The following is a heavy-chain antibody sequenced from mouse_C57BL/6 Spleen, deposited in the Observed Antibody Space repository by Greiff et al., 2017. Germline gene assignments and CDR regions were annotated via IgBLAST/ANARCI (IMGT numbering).Heavy chain of an antibody. CDR1: GYAFSSYW. CDR2: IYPGDGDT. D-gene: IGHD2-2*01. Sequence: VQLQQSGAELVKPGASVTISCKASGYAFSSYWMNWVKQRPGKGLEWIGQIYPGDGDTNYNGKFKGKATLTADKSSSTAYMQLSSLTSEDSAVYFCARKVSHWYFDVWGTGTTVTVAS. V-gene: IGHV1-80*01. CDR3: ARKVSHWYFDV. J-gene: IGHJ1*03.